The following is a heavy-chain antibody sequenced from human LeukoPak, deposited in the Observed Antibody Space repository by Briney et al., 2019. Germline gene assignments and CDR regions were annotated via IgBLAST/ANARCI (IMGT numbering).Heavy chain of an antibody. J-gene: IGHJ5*02. CDR1: GCPVSTKY. D-gene: IGHD5-12*01. CDR2: IYSGGST. V-gene: IGHV3-66*01. CDR3: AREYSGYDLGWFDP. Sequence: PGGSLRLSCVASGCPVSTKYRSWVRQAPGKGLEWVSVIYSGGSTYYADSVKGRFTISRDNSKNTLDLQMHSLRAEDTAVYYCAREYSGYDLGWFDPWGQGTLVTVSS.